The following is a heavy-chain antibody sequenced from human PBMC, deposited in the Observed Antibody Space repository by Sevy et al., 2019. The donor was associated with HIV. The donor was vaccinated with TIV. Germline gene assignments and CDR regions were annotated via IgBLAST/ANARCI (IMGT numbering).Heavy chain of an antibody. J-gene: IGHJ5*02. D-gene: IGHD5-12*01. CDR2: IRSATDCGTT. Sequence: GGSLRLSCVASAFTFSNDWMTWVRQAPGKGLEWVDHIRSATDCGTTDYAAPVKGRFTISRHDSKNTVYLEMNSLKIEDTGVYFCATLSGNYWGDWLDPWGQGTLVTVSS. V-gene: IGHV3-15*07. CDR1: AFTFSNDW. CDR3: ATLSGNYWGDWLDP.